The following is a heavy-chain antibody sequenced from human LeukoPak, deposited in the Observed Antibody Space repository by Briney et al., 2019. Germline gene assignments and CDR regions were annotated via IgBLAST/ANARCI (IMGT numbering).Heavy chain of an antibody. V-gene: IGHV3-7*01. CDR2: IKRDGSEK. D-gene: IGHD5-18*01. Sequence: GGSLRLSCAVSGFTFSSYWMTWVRQAPGKGLEWVANIKRDGSEKNYVDSVKGRFTISRDNAKNSLYLQMNSLRAADTAVYYCAKIGGTVMALGPFDIWGQGTMVAVSS. CDR1: GFTFSSYW. J-gene: IGHJ3*02. CDR3: AKIGGTVMALGPFDI.